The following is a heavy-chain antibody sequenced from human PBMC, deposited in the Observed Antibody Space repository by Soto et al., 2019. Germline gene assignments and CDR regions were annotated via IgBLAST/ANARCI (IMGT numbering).Heavy chain of an antibody. V-gene: IGHV4-31*03. CDR2: THYIGSA. J-gene: IGHJ4*02. D-gene: IGHD3-3*02. CDR1: GGSISGTGYY. Sequence: SETLSLTCTVSGGSISGTGYYWSWIRQHPGKGLEWIGYTHYIGSAYYNPSLKSRVTMSVDTSKNQFSLKLSSVTAADTAVYYCARGISSYGNFDYWGQGTLVTVST. CDR3: ARGISSYGNFDY.